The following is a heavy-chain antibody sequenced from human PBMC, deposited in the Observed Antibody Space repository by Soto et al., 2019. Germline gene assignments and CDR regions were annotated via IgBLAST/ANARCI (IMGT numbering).Heavy chain of an antibody. Sequence: ASVKVSCKASGYTFTGYYMHWVRQAPGQGLEWMGWINPNSGGTNYAQKFQGRVTMTRDTAIITAYMELSRLRSDDTALYYCARERGQGRGAARPYYYGMDVWGQGTTVTVSS. CDR1: GYTFTGYY. CDR2: INPNSGGT. V-gene: IGHV1-2*02. CDR3: ARERGQGRGAARPYYYGMDV. J-gene: IGHJ6*02. D-gene: IGHD6-6*01.